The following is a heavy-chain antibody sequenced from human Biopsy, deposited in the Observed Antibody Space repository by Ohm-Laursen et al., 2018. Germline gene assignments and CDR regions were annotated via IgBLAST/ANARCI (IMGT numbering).Heavy chain of an antibody. V-gene: IGHV4-34*01. Sequence: WQTLSLTCAVYGESFTGYYWSWIRQTPGKGLEWIGEINHSGRTNYNPSLKSRVTISVDTSKNQFSLKVRSVTAADTAVYYCVRGVDYYDPYHYYALDVWGQGTTVTVSS. CDR3: VRGVDYYDPYHYYALDV. CDR1: GESFTGYY. CDR2: INHSGRT. J-gene: IGHJ6*02. D-gene: IGHD3-22*01.